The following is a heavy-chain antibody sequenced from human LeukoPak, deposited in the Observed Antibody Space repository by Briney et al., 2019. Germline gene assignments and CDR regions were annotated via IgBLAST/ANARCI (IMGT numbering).Heavy chain of an antibody. D-gene: IGHD2-15*01. CDR3: AGYCSGGRCNAAGY. J-gene: IGHJ4*02. CDR1: GFTFSDYY. Sequence: GGSLRLSCAASGFTFSDYYMSWIRQAPGKGLEWVSYISSSGSTIYYADSVKGRFTTSRDNARNSLYLQMNSLRAEDTAVYYCAGYCSGGRCNAAGYWGQGTLVTVSS. CDR2: ISSSGSTI. V-gene: IGHV3-11*01.